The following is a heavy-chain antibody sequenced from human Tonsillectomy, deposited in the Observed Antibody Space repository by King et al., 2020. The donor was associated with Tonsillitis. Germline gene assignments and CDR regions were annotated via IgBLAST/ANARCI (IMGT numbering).Heavy chain of an antibody. Sequence: QLQESGPGLAKPSETLSLTCTVSGGSISSSSYYWGWIRQPPGKVLDWIGGISYSGSTYYNPSLKSSFTISVDTSKNQFSLKLSSVTAADTAVYYCAKTTTSYGMDVWGQGTTVTVSS. J-gene: IGHJ6*02. CDR2: ISYSGST. CDR1: GGSISSSSYY. D-gene: IGHD4-11*01. CDR3: AKTTTSYGMDV. V-gene: IGHV4-39*01.